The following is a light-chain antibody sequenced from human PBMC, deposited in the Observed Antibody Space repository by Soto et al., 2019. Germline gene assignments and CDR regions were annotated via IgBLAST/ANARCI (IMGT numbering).Light chain of an antibody. CDR3: QHYARSLQT. V-gene: IGKV3-20*01. CDR1: QTVPNND. Sequence: EVVLTQSPGTLSLSPGDGASLSCRASQTVPNNDLAWYQHKAGQPPRLLISAAFSRATGVPDRFRGSGSGTDFTLTINRLEPEDFAVYYCQHYARSLQTFGPGTKV. CDR2: AAF. J-gene: IGKJ3*01.